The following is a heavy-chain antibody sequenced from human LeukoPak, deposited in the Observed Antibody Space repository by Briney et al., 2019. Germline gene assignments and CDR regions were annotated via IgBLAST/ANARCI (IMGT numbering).Heavy chain of an antibody. D-gene: IGHD4-23*01. CDR3: ARQGTVGAYYYYYMDV. J-gene: IGHJ6*03. CDR1: GFTFSSCA. Sequence: GGSLRLSCAASGFTFSSCAMTWVRQAPGKGLEWVSAIRGSGGSTYYTDSVKGRFTISRDSSKNTLYLQMNSLRAEDTAVYYCARQGTVGAYYYYYMDVWGKGTTVTVSS. CDR2: IRGSGGST. V-gene: IGHV3-23*01.